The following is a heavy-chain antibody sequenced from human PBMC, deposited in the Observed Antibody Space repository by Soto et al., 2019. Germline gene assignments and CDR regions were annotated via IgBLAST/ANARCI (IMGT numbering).Heavy chain of an antibody. CDR1: GFTFSSYA. V-gene: IGHV3-23*01. CDR3: AKSRARFDFWSGYPYYYYYGMDV. D-gene: IGHD3-3*01. Sequence: GGSLRLSCAASGFTFSSYAMSWVRQAPGKGLEWVSAISGSGGSTYYADSVKGRFTISRDNSKNTLYLQMNSLRAEDTAVYYCAKSRARFDFWSGYPYYYYYGMDVWGQGTTVTVS. CDR2: ISGSGGST. J-gene: IGHJ6*02.